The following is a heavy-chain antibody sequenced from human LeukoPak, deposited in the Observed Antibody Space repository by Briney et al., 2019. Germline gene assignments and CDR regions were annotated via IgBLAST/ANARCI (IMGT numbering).Heavy chain of an antibody. CDR2: VYYGRTT. CDR3: VRHDGRGGATMGALDS. Sequence: SETLSLTCAVSAGSISSSSHHWGWIRQFPGKGLEWIGSVYYGRTTYCNPSLNSRVTISVVTSRNQFSLQLNSVTAADTAVYYCVRHDGRGGATMGALDSWGQGSLVTVSS. D-gene: IGHD5-12*01. V-gene: IGHV4-39*01. CDR1: AGSISSSSHH. J-gene: IGHJ4*02.